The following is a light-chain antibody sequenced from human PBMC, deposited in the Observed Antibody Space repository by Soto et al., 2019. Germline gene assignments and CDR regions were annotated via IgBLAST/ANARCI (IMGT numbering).Light chain of an antibody. Sequence: EIVMTQSPATLSVSPGERATLSCRASQSVSSNLAWYQQKPSQAPRLLIYGASTRATGIPARFSGSRSGTEFTLTISSLQSEDFAVYYCQQYNKWPPITFGQGTRLEI. CDR3: QQYNKWPPIT. J-gene: IGKJ5*01. CDR2: GAS. CDR1: QSVSSN. V-gene: IGKV3-15*01.